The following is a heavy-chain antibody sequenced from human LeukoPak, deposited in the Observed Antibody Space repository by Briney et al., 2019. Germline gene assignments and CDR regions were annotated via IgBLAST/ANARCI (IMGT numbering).Heavy chain of an antibody. V-gene: IGHV3-21*04. CDR1: GFTFSSYS. J-gene: IGHJ4*02. Sequence: GGSLRLSCAASGFTFSSYSMNWVRQAPGKGLEWVSSISSSSSYIYYADSVKGRFTISRDNAKNSLYLQMNSLRAEDTAVYYCARDRCSGGRCVNGYWGQGTLVTVSS. D-gene: IGHD2-15*01. CDR3: ARDRCSGGRCVNGY. CDR2: ISSSSSYI.